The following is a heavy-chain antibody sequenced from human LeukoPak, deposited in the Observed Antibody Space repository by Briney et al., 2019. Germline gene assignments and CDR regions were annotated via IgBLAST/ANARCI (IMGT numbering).Heavy chain of an antibody. D-gene: IGHD5-18*01. CDR1: GFTFSSYA. J-gene: IGHJ4*02. V-gene: IGHV3-23*01. CDR2: ISGSGGST. Sequence: GGSLRLSCAASGFTFSSYAMSWVRQAPGKGLEWVSAISGSGGSTYYADSVKGRFTISRDNSKNTLYLQMNSLRAEDTAVYYCAVHHVIRIQLNPPGYWGQGTLVTVSS. CDR3: AVHHVIRIQLNPPGY.